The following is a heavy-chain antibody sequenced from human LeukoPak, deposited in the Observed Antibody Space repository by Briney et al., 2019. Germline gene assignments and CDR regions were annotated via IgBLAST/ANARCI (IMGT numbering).Heavy chain of an antibody. J-gene: IGHJ3*02. CDR1: GFSLSTSGVG. D-gene: IGHD2-15*01. Sequence: SGPTLVKPTQTLTLTCTFSGFSLSTSGVGVGWIRQPPGKALVWLALIYWDDDKRYSPSLKSRLTITKDTSKNQMVLTMTNMDPVDTATYYCAHGDCSGGSCYFAFDIWGQGTMVTVSS. V-gene: IGHV2-5*02. CDR2: IYWDDDK. CDR3: AHGDCSGGSCYFAFDI.